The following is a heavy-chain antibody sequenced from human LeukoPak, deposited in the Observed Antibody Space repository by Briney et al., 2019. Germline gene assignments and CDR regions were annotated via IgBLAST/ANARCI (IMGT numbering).Heavy chain of an antibody. D-gene: IGHD3-22*01. V-gene: IGHV3-30-3*01. CDR3: AKDGVYDSSGYYYASTLEYYFDY. Sequence: PGRSLRLSCAASGFTLSSYAMHWVRQAPGKGLEGGAVISCDGSNKYYADSVKGRFTISRDNSKNTLYLQMNSLRAEDTAVYYCAKDGVYDSSGYYYASTLEYYFDYWGQGTLVTVSS. J-gene: IGHJ4*02. CDR2: ISCDGSNK. CDR1: GFTLSSYA.